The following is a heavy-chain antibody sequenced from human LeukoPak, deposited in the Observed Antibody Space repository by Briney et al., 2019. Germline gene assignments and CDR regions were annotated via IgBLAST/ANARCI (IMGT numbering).Heavy chain of an antibody. D-gene: IGHD6-19*01. V-gene: IGHV4-34*01. CDR2: INHSGST. Sequence: SETLSLTCAVYGGSFSGYYWSWIRQPPGKGLEWIGEINHSGSTNYNPSLKSRVTISVDTSKNQFSLKLSSVTAADTAVYYCARLGYSSGWYCDYWGQGTLVTVSS. J-gene: IGHJ4*02. CDR3: ARLGYSSGWYCDY. CDR1: GGSFSGYY.